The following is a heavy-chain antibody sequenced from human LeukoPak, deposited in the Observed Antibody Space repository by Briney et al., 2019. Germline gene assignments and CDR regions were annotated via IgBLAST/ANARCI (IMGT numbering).Heavy chain of an antibody. CDR2: ISGRGGST. CDR3: ARPSQYGSGTDYYFDS. CDR1: GFTFSSYA. J-gene: IGHJ4*02. V-gene: IGHV3-23*01. D-gene: IGHD3-10*01. Sequence: GGSLRLSCAASGFTFSSYAMNWVRQAPGKGLEWVSFISGRGGSTYYADSVKGRFTISRDNSKNTLYLQMNSLRAEDTAVYYCARPSQYGSGTDYYFDSWGQGTLVTVSS.